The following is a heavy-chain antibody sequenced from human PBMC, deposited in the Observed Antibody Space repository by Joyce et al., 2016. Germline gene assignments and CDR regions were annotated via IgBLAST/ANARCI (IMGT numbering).Heavy chain of an antibody. CDR1: GLTFRTTW. J-gene: IGHJ4*02. CDR3: TTDPRY. V-gene: IGHV3-15*01. CDR2: IKSKNDGGTL. Sequence: VQLVESGGGLVQPGESLILYCGVSGLTFRTTWMSWVRQAPGNGLEWIGRIKSKNDGGTLDYIETVKGRFTLSRDDSTITVYLQMDSLKIEDTAMYYCTTDPRYWGRGTLVTVSS.